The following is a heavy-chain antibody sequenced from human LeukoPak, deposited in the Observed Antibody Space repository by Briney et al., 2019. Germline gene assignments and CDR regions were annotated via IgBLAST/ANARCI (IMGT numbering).Heavy chain of an antibody. J-gene: IGHJ6*03. CDR2: IYSGGST. D-gene: IGHD2-15*01. V-gene: IGHV3-53*01. CDR1: GFFVSDNY. Sequence: GGSLTLSCAASGFFVSDNYRAWVRQAPEKGLEWVSTIYSGGSTYYARSVEGRFVISRDTSKNSFFLQMDGLRVEDTAVYFCARAACSGVSCYGADFYYYMDVWGEGTTVTVSS. CDR3: ARAACSGVSCYGADFYYYMDV.